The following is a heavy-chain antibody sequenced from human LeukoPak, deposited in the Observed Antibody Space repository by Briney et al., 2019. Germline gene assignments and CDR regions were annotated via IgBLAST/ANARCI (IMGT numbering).Heavy chain of an antibody. CDR1: GDSVSSNSAA. CDR2: TYYRSKWYN. D-gene: IGHD3-10*01. J-gene: IGHJ5*02. CDR3: ARGPVLLWFGELYNWFDP. V-gene: IGHV6-1*01. Sequence: SQTLSLTCAISGDSVSSNSAAWNWIRQSPSRGLEWLGGTYYRSKWYNDYAVSVKSRITINPDTSKNQFSLQLNSVTPEDTAVYYCARGPVLLWFGELYNWFDPWGQGTLVTVSS.